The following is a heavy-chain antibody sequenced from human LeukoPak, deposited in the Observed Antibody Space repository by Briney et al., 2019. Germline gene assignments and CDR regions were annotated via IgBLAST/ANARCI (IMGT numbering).Heavy chain of an antibody. CDR2: ILYAGSNK. CDR3: ARVSGPGPYYFYYGMDV. CDR1: GFTFSSYG. J-gene: IGHJ6*02. V-gene: IGHV3-30*03. D-gene: IGHD6-19*01. Sequence: GGSLRLSCAASGFTFSSYGMHWVRQAPGKGLEWVAVILYAGSNKYYADSVKGRFTISRDNSKNTLYLQMNSLRTEDTAVYYCARVSGPGPYYFYYGMDVWGQGTTVTVSS.